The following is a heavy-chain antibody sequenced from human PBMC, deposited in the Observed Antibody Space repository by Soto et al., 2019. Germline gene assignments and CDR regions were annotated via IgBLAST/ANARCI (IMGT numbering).Heavy chain of an antibody. D-gene: IGHD2-21*01. Sequence: QVQLVESGGGVVQPGRSLRLSCAASGFTFSSYGMHWVRQAPGKGLEWVAVIWYDGRNKYYADSVKGRFTISRDNSKNTLYLHMNSLRAEDTAVYYCARAAGEAYGDYWGQGTLVTVSS. CDR3: ARAAGEAYGDY. J-gene: IGHJ4*02. CDR1: GFTFSSYG. CDR2: IWYDGRNK. V-gene: IGHV3-33*01.